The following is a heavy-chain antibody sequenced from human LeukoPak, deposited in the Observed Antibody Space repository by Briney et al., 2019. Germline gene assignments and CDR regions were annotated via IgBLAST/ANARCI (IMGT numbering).Heavy chain of an antibody. D-gene: IGHD1-7*01. CDR2: IYTSGST. CDR1: GGSISSSDDY. V-gene: IGHV4-61*02. CDR3: ARENWNYGEDF. J-gene: IGHJ4*02. Sequence: SETLSLTCTVSGGSISSSDDYWGWIRQPAGKGLEWIGRIYTSGSTNYNPSLKSRVTMSVDTSKNQVSLKLIAVTAADSAVYYCARENWNYGEDFWGQGALVTVSS.